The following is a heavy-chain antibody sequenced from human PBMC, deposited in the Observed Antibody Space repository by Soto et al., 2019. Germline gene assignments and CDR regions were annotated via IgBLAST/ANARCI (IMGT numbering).Heavy chain of an antibody. D-gene: IGHD6-6*01. V-gene: IGHV1-18*01. Sequence: ASVKVSCKASGYTFTSYGISWVRQAPGQGLEWMGWISAYNGNTNYAQKLQGRVTMTTDTSTSTAYMELRSLRSDDTAVYYCARAPGLEQLVRGDFDYWGQGTLVTVSS. J-gene: IGHJ4*02. CDR3: ARAPGLEQLVRGDFDY. CDR2: ISAYNGNT. CDR1: GYTFTSYG.